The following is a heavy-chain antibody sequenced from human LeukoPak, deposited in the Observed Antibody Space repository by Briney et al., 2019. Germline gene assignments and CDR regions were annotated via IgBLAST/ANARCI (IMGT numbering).Heavy chain of an antibody. CDR3: AKSYSSGWYPPLYYFDY. CDR2: IIGSGGST. CDR1: GFTFSSYA. V-gene: IGHV3-23*01. J-gene: IGHJ4*02. D-gene: IGHD6-19*01. Sequence: GGSLRLSCAASGFTFSSYAMSWVRLAPGEGLEWVSAIIGSGGSTYYAASVKGRFTISRDNSKNTLYLQMNSLRAEDTAVYYCAKSYSSGWYPPLYYFDYWGQGTLVTVSS.